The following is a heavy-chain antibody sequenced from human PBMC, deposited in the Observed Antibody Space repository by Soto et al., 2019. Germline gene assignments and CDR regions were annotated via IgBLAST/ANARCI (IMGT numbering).Heavy chain of an antibody. D-gene: IGHD3-10*01. J-gene: IGHJ6*03. CDR1: GDSVSSNSAA. Sequence: SQTLSLTCAISGDSVSSNSAAWNWLRQSPSRGLEWLGRTYYRSKWYNDYAVSVKSRITINPDTSKNQFSLQLNSVTPEDTAVYYCARDRGYYQDYYYYMDVWGKGTTVTVSS. V-gene: IGHV6-1*01. CDR3: ARDRGYYQDYYYYMDV. CDR2: TYYRSKWYN.